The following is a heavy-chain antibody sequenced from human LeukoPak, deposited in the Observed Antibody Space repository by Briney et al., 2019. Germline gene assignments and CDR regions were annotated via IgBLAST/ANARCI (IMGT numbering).Heavy chain of an antibody. V-gene: IGHV3-21*01. Sequence: NSGGSLRLSCAASGFTFGLYSMTWVRQAPGKGLEWVSLIDSNSNFMNYADSVRGRFTISRDTAKKSLYLQMNSLRAEDTAVYYCAKDFHIWSRDYWGQGTLVTVSS. CDR3: AKDFHIWSRDY. J-gene: IGHJ4*02. CDR1: GFTFGLYS. D-gene: IGHD2-8*02. CDR2: IDSNSNFM.